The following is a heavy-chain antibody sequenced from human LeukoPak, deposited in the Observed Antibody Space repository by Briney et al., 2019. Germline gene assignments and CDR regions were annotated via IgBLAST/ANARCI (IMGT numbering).Heavy chain of an antibody. CDR1: GFTFSDYY. V-gene: IGHV3-11*01. Sequence: GGSLRLSCAASGFTFSDYYMSWIRQAPGKGLEWVSYISSSGSTIYYADSVKGRFTISRDNAKNSLYLQMNSLRAEDTAVYYCARVTYGITMIVVVTEIYGMDVWGQGTTVTVSS. CDR3: ARVTYGITMIVVVTEIYGMDV. D-gene: IGHD3-22*01. CDR2: ISSSGSTI. J-gene: IGHJ6*02.